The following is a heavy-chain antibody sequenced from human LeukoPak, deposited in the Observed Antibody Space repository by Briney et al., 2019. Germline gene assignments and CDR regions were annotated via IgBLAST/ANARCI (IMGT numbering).Heavy chain of an antibody. CDR3: ARRGGPQGGYYDFDY. V-gene: IGHV1-2*02. CDR1: GYTFTGYY. J-gene: IGHJ4*02. D-gene: IGHD3-22*01. Sequence: ASVKVSCKASGYTFTGYYMHWVRQAPGQGLEWMGWINPNSGGTNYAQKFQGRVTMTRDTSISTAYMELSRLRSDDTAVYYCARRGGPQGGYYDFDYWGQGTLVTVSS. CDR2: INPNSGGT.